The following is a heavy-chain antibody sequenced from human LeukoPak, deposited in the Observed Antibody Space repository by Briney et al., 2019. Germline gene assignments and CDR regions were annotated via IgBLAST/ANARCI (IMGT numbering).Heavy chain of an antibody. CDR1: GFTFSSY. CDR3: AKEEHRSIFGVVTEYFDY. Sequence: GRSLRLSCAASGFTFSSYVHWVRQAPGKGLEWVAVISYDGSNKYYADSVKGRFTISRDNSKNTLYLQMNSLRAEDTAVYYCAKEEHRSIFGVVTEYFDYWGQGTLVTVSS. J-gene: IGHJ4*02. V-gene: IGHV3-30*04. D-gene: IGHD3-3*01. CDR2: ISYDGSNK.